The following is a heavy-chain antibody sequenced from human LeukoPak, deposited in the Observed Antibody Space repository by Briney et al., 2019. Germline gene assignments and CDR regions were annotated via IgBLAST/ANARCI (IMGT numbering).Heavy chain of an antibody. CDR2: ISSSGSTI. CDR3: ARVPRRYCGGDCSTANYFDY. V-gene: IGHV3-48*03. D-gene: IGHD2-21*02. Sequence: GGSLGLSCAASGFTFSSYEMNWVRQAPGKGLEWVSYISSSGSTIYYADSVKGRFTISRDNAKNSLYLQMNSLRAEDTAVYYCARVPRRYCGGDCSTANYFDYWGQGTLVTVSS. CDR1: GFTFSSYE. J-gene: IGHJ4*02.